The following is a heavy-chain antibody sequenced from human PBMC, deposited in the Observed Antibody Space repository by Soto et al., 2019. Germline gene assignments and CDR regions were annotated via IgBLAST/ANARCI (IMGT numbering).Heavy chain of an antibody. CDR1: GGSVSSGSYY. CDR3: ARGNVTSVRKRVNWFDP. D-gene: IGHD4-17*01. V-gene: IGHV4-61*01. Sequence: QVQLQESGPGLVKPSETLSLTCTVSGGSVSSGSYYWNWIRQPPGKGLEWIGYIYYSGSTNYNPSLTRRVTTSVDTSKNQFSVEVSSVTAADTAVYYCARGNVTSVRKRVNWFDPWGQGTLVTVSS. CDR2: IYYSGST. J-gene: IGHJ5*02.